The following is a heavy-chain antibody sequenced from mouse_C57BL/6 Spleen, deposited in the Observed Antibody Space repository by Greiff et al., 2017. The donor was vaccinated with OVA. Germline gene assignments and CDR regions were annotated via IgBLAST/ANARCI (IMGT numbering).Heavy chain of an antibody. D-gene: IGHD2-4*01. CDR3: ARAEEYDYDGPWFAY. CDR2: INPNYGTT. CDR1: GYSFTDYN. J-gene: IGHJ3*01. V-gene: IGHV1-39*01. Sequence: EVQLQESGPELVKPGASVKISCKASGYSFTDYNMNWVKQSNGKSLEWIGVINPNYGTTSYNQKFKGKATLTVDQSSSTAYMQLNSLTSEDSAVYYCARAEEYDYDGPWFAYWGQGTLVTVSA.